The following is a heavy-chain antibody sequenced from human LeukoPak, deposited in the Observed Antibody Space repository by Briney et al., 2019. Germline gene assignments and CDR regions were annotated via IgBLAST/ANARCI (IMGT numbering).Heavy chain of an antibody. V-gene: IGHV3-21*06. CDR1: GFTFRTYS. CDR3: VKGYYYYMDV. J-gene: IGHJ6*03. Sequence: GGSLRLSCAASGFTFRTYSMNWVRQAPGKGLECLSSISSSSDYIYYADSVKGRFTISRDNAKNSTYLQMNSLRAEDTAVYYCVKGYYYYMDVWGKGTTVTISS. CDR2: ISSSSDYI.